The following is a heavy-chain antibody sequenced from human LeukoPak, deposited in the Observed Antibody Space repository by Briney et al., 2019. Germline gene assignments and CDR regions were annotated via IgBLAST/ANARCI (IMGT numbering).Heavy chain of an antibody. CDR2: IYPGDSDT. V-gene: IGHV5-51*01. CDR1: GYSFSSHW. J-gene: IGHJ5*02. D-gene: IGHD6-6*01. CDR3: VRHGRIALRLDWFDP. Sequence: GESLKISCKGSGYSFSSHWIGWVRQMPGKGLEWMGIIYPGDSDTRYSPSFQGQVAISVDKSINTAYLQWSSLKASDTAMYYCVRHGRIALRLDWFDPWGQGTLVTVSS.